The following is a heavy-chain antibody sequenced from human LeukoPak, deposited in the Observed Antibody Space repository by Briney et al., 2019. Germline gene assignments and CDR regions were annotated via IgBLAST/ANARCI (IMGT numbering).Heavy chain of an antibody. D-gene: IGHD3-22*01. Sequence: NPSETLSLTCAVSGYSISSGYYWSWIRQPAGKGLEWIGRIYTSGSTNYNPSLKSRVTISVDTSKNQFSLKLSSVTAADTAVYYCASVYYYDSSGYEGEPFDYWGQGTLVTVSS. CDR3: ASVYYYDSSGYEGEPFDY. CDR2: IYTSGST. V-gene: IGHV4-61*02. J-gene: IGHJ4*02. CDR1: GYSISSGYY.